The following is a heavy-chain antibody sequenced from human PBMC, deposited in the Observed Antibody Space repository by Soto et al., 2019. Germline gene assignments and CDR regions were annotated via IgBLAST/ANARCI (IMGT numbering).Heavy chain of an antibody. CDR3: AKAFGNYTAFDY. Sequence: QVHLVESGGGVVQPGRSLRLSCAASGFSFSTYGMHWVRQAPGKGLEWVACISNDGSNKYYADSVKGRFTISRDNSTNTLYVQMNSLRAEDTAVYYCAKAFGNYTAFDYGGQGTLVTVSS. J-gene: IGHJ4*02. CDR1: GFSFSTYG. CDR2: ISNDGSNK. D-gene: IGHD1-7*01. V-gene: IGHV3-30*18.